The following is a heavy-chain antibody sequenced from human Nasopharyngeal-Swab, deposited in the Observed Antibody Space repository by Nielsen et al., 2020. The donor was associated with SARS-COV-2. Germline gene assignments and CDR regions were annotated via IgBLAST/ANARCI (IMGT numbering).Heavy chain of an antibody. CDR2: IDPSDSYT. D-gene: IGHD5-18*01. Sequence: VRQMPRKGLEWMGRIDPSDSYTSYSPSFQGHVTISTDKSITTAYLQWSSLKASDTAVYYCARIVETAQEYDYWGQGTLVTVSS. J-gene: IGHJ4*02. CDR3: ARIVETAQEYDY. V-gene: IGHV5-10-1*01.